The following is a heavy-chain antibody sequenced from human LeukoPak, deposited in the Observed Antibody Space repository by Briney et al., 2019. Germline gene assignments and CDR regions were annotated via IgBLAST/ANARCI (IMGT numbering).Heavy chain of an antibody. D-gene: IGHD2-2*01. CDR2: INPNSGGT. CDR3: ARDRSSVSYYFDY. J-gene: IGHJ4*02. V-gene: IGHV1-2*02. CDR1: GYTFTGYY. Sequence: ASVKVSCKASGYTFTGYYIHWVRQAPGQGLEWMGWINPNSGGTNYAQKFQGRVTMTRDTSTSTVYMELSSLRSEDTAVYYCARDRSSVSYYFDYWGQGTLVTVSS.